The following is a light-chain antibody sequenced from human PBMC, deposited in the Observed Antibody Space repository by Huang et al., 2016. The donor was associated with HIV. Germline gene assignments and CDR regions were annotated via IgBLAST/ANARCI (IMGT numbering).Light chain of an antibody. CDR3: QQYGSSPLS. J-gene: IGKJ3*01. CDR1: QSVSSSY. V-gene: IGKV3-20*01. CDR2: GAS. Sequence: EIVLTQSPGTLSLSPGERATLSCRASQSVSSSYLAWYQQKPGQAPRLLIYGASSRATGIPERFSGSGSGTDFTLTISRLEPEDVAVYYCQQYGSSPLSFGPGTKVDIK.